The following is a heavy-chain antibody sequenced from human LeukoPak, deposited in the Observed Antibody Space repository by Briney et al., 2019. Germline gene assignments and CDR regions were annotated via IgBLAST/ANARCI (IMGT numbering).Heavy chain of an antibody. CDR3: TTGPGNSGF. Sequence: GGPLRLSCVVSGLTFDNAWMSWVRQAPGKGLEWVGRIKSKNVGETTEYAAPVQGRFTISRDDSKNTVYLQMSSLKTEDTAVYYCTTGPGNSGFWGQGTLVTVSS. CDR2: IKSKNVGETT. V-gene: IGHV3-15*01. D-gene: IGHD4-23*01. J-gene: IGHJ4*02. CDR1: GLTFDNAW.